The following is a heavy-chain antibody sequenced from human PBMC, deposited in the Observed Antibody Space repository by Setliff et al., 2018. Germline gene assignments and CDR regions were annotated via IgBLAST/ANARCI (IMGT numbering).Heavy chain of an antibody. CDR3: ARGPSPTVTPSRLIYFYHMDV. Sequence: GASVKVSCKASGDPFNAYGVSWVRQAPGQGLEWMGAIIPVLGMTDYAQKFQGRLTITADHSTTTVYMELSSLRFDDTALYYCARGPSPTVTPSRLIYFYHMDVWGTGTTVTVSS. CDR2: IIPVLGMT. CDR1: GDPFNAYG. J-gene: IGHJ6*03. V-gene: IGHV1-69*10. D-gene: IGHD4-17*01.